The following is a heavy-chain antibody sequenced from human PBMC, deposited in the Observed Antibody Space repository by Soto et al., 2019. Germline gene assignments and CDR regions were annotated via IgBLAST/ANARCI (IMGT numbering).Heavy chain of an antibody. J-gene: IGHJ4*02. CDR1: GDSVSSNSAT. V-gene: IGHV6-1*01. Sequence: PSQTLSLTCDISGDSVSSNSATWNWIRQSPSRGLEWLGRTYYRSKWSNDYAVSVKSRITINRDTSKNQFSLQLNSVTPEDTAVYSCERSSPYFDYWGQGTLVTVSS. CDR3: ERSSPYFDY. CDR2: TYYRSKWSN.